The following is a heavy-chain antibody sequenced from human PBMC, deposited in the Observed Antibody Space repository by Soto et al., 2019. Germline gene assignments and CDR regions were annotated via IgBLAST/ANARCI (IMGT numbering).Heavy chain of an antibody. Sequence: PGGSLRLSCAASGFSFSTYDVNWVRQAPGKGLEWVSYISGGSSRIFYADSVKGRFTISRDNAKNSLYLQMNSLRDEDTGVYYCARVIYGGWSTIKDYYYYAMDVWGQGTTVTVSS. V-gene: IGHV3-48*02. CDR3: ARVIYGGWSTIKDYYYYAMDV. CDR2: ISGGSSRI. CDR1: GFSFSTYD. D-gene: IGHD5-12*01. J-gene: IGHJ6*02.